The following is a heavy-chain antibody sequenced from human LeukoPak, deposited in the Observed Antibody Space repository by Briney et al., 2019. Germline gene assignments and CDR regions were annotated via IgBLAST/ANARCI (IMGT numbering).Heavy chain of an antibody. CDR2: ISWNSGSI. D-gene: IGHD1-26*01. CDR3: AKSRELLGTYDY. Sequence: GGSLRLSCAASGFTFDDYAMHWVRQAPGKGLEWVSGISWNSGSIGYADSVKGRFTISRDNAKNSLYLQMNSLRAEDTALYYCAKSRELLGTYDYWGQGTLVTVSS. J-gene: IGHJ4*02. V-gene: IGHV3-9*01. CDR1: GFTFDDYA.